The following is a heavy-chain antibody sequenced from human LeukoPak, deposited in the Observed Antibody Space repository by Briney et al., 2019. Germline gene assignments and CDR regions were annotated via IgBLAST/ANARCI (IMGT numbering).Heavy chain of an antibody. CDR1: EFTLSNSA. Sequence: GGSLRLSCTASEFTLSNSAMSWVRQAPGKGLEWVSAISSTGKLYYADSVRGRFTISRDNIKNTLYLQMDSLRAEDTVVYYCAKRPRYVVASDWGQGALVTVSA. D-gene: IGHD2-15*01. CDR3: AKRPRYVVASD. CDR2: ISSTGKL. V-gene: IGHV3-23*01. J-gene: IGHJ4*02.